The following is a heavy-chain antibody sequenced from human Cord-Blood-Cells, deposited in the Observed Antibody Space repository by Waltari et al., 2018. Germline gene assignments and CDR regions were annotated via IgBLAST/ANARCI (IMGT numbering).Heavy chain of an antibody. CDR2: WDPKRGDA. CDR1: GYTFTSYD. J-gene: IGHJ4*02. D-gene: IGHD1-1*01. CDR3: ARVRTATSYFDY. Sequence: QVQLVQSGAEVKKPGASVKVSCKASGYTFTSYDINWERHATGQGLGMVGGWDPKRGDAGYAQKFQCRVTITRNTSISTAYMELSSLRSEDTAVYYCARVRTATSYFDYWGQGTLVTVSS. V-gene: IGHV1-8*03.